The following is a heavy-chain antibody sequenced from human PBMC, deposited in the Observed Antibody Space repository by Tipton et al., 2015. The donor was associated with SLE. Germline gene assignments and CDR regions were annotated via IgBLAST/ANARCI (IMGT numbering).Heavy chain of an antibody. Sequence: SLRLSCVASGFTVSSYWMHWVRQVPGKGLVWVSRISRDGTTTTYADSLKGRFTMSRDNAKNTVYLQMNYLRVEDTAVYYCARVPSPSYSYDDETYFDCWGQGTLVTVSS. D-gene: IGHD3-22*01. CDR1: GFTVSSYW. V-gene: IGHV3-74*03. CDR3: ARVPSPSYSYDDETYFDC. J-gene: IGHJ4*02. CDR2: ISRDGTTT.